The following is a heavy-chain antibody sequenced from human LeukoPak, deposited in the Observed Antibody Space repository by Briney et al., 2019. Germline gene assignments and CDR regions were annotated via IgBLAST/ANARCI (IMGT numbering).Heavy chain of an antibody. D-gene: IGHD3-22*01. CDR3: AKDSIGYYKPFDY. CDR2: INQDGSVK. Sequence: GGSLRLSCAASGFTFSNYWMSWVRQAPGKGLEWVANINQDGSVKFYVWSVKGRFTISRDNAKNSVYLQMTTLRAEDTAVYYCAKDSIGYYKPFDYWGQGSLVTVSS. J-gene: IGHJ4*02. V-gene: IGHV3-7*01. CDR1: GFTFSNYW.